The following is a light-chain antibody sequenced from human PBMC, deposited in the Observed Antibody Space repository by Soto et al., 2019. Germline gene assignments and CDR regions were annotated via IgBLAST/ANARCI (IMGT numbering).Light chain of an antibody. J-gene: IGKJ4*01. Sequence: IQMTQSPSSLSSSLGDRVTITCRASQSIRRSLNWYQQKPGKAPKLLIYAASSLQSGVPSRFSGSVSGTEGTITISSLQKEDGSTYYCQNYNSVTLTFGGGTKVDIK. CDR1: QSIRRS. V-gene: IGKV1-39*01. CDR3: QNYNSVTLT. CDR2: AAS.